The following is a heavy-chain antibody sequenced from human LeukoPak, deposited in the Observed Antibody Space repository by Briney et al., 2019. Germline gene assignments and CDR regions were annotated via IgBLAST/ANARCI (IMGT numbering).Heavy chain of an antibody. CDR3: ARGGIAAAGRIDY. Sequence: PSETLALTCTVSGGSISPYYWSWIRQPPGKGLEWIGYIYYSGNTNYNPSLKSRLTISVDTSKNQFSLKLSSVTAADTAVYYCARGGIAAAGRIDYWGQGTLVTVSS. D-gene: IGHD6-13*01. V-gene: IGHV4-59*12. CDR2: IYYSGNT. J-gene: IGHJ4*02. CDR1: GGSISPYY.